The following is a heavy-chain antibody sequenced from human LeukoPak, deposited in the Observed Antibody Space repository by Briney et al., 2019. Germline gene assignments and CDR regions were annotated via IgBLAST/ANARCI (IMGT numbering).Heavy chain of an antibody. V-gene: IGHV3-74*01. CDR1: GFTSSGYW. D-gene: IGHD1-1*01. CDR3: VRGQLERPFDFYYGMDV. J-gene: IGHJ6*04. Sequence: GGSLRLSCVDSGFTSSGYWMHWVRQAPGKGLVGVSRINSDGSSTTYADSVKGRFTISRDNAKNTLSLQMNSLRAEDTAVYYCVRGQLERPFDFYYGMDVWGKGTTVTVSS. CDR2: INSDGSST.